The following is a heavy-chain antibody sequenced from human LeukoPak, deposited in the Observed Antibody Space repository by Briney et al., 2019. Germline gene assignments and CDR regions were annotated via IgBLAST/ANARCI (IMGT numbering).Heavy chain of an antibody. D-gene: IGHD2-2*01. V-gene: IGHV1-69*04. Sequence: SVKDSFKASGGTFSSYAISWVRQAPGQGLEWMGRIIPILGIANYAQKFQGRVTITADKSTSTAYMELSSLRSEDTAVYYCAREIVVVPPALLGPFDEWGARNLVTVSS. CDR2: IIPILGIA. J-gene: IGHJ4*02. CDR3: AREIVVVPPALLGPFDE. CDR1: GGTFSSYA.